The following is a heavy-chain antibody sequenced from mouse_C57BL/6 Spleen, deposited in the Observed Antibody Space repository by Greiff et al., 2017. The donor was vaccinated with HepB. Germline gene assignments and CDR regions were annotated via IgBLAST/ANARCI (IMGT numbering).Heavy chain of an antibody. D-gene: IGHD2-1*01. CDR3: ARSRNVWFAY. CDR1: GYAFSSYW. CDR2: IYPGDGDT. J-gene: IGHJ3*01. Sequence: VKLLESGAELVKPGASVKISCKASGYAFSSYWMNWVKQRPGKGLEWIGQIYPGDGDTNYNGKFKGKATLTADKSSSTAYMQLSSLTSEDSAVYFCARSRNVWFAYWGQGTLVTVSA. V-gene: IGHV1-80*01.